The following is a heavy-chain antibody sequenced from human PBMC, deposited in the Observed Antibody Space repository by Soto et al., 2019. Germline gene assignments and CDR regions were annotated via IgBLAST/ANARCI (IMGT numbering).Heavy chain of an antibody. V-gene: IGHV3-30-3*01. J-gene: IGHJ6*02. Sequence: GGSLRLSCAACVFPFSSYAMHWVRQAPGKGLEWVAVISYDGSNKYYADSVKGRFTISRDNSKNTLYLQMNSLRAEDTAVYYCAAVTWLFSGDYYYYGMDVWGQGTTVTVSS. D-gene: IGHD3-10*01. CDR2: ISYDGSNK. CDR1: VFPFSSYA. CDR3: AAVTWLFSGDYYYYGMDV.